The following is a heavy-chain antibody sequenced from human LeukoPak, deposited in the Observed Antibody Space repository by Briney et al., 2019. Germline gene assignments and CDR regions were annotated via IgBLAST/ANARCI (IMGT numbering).Heavy chain of an antibody. V-gene: IGHV3-33*06. D-gene: IGHD4-11*01. J-gene: IGHJ4*02. CDR2: IWYDGSNK. Sequence: PGGSLRLSCAASGFTFSSYGMHWVRQAPGKGLEWVAVIWYDGSNKYYADSVKGRFTISRDNSKNTLYLQMNSLRAEDTAVYYCAKESSSNYYFDYWGQGTLVTVSS. CDR1: GFTFSSYG. CDR3: AKESSSNYYFDY.